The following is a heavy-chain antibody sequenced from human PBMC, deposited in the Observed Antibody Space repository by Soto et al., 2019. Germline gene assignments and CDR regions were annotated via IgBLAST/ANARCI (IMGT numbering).Heavy chain of an antibody. CDR2: ISPESDKA. V-gene: IGHV1-18*01. CDR3: TRDLFFRSTSTVTADAY. D-gene: IGHD4-17*01. Sequence: VQLVQSGAEVKKPGASVRVSCKASGYTFTSFGLSWVRQAPGQGPEWMGWISPESDKATYAHKFQGRITMTTDTSTTTAYMDLRSLRSDDTAVYYCTRDLFFRSTSTVTADAYWGQGTLVSVS. CDR1: GYTFTSFG. J-gene: IGHJ4*02.